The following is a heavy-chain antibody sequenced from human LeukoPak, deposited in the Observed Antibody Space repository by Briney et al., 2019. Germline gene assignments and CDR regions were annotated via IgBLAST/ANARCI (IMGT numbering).Heavy chain of an antibody. CDR3: ARVAAGIGFFQH. CDR1: GGSLSSGSYY. D-gene: IGHD6-13*01. V-gene: IGHV4-61*02. Sequence: PSETLSLTCTVSGGSLSSGSYYWSWIRQPAGKGLEWIGRIYTSGSTYYNPSLKSRVTISVDTSKNQFSLKLSSVTAADTAVYYCARVAAGIGFFQHWGQGTLVTVSS. CDR2: IYTSGST. J-gene: IGHJ1*01.